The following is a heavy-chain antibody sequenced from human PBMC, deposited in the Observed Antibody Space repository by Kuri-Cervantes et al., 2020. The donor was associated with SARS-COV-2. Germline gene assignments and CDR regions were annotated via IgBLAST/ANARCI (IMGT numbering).Heavy chain of an antibody. CDR3: ATAKGTVDDFWSGYYRGYYFDY. CDR1: GFTFSSYA. Sequence: GGSLRLSCAASGFTFSSYAMHWVRQAPGKGLEWVAVISYDGSNKYYADSVKGRFTISRDDSKNTLYLQMNSLRAEDTAVYYCATAKGTVDDFWSGYYRGYYFDYWGQGTLVTVSS. CDR2: ISYDGSNK. V-gene: IGHV3-30-3*01. J-gene: IGHJ4*02. D-gene: IGHD3-3*01.